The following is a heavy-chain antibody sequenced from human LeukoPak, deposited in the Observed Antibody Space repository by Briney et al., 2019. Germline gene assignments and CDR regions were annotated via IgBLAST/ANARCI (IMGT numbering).Heavy chain of an antibody. CDR2: IYSGGST. Sequence: GGSLRLSCAASGFTFSSYAMSWVRQAPGKGLEWVSVIYSGGSTYYADSVKGRFTISRDNSKNTLYLQMNSLRAEDTAVYYCARAIGYYDSSGYYFDYWGQGTLVTVSS. CDR3: ARAIGYYDSSGYYFDY. V-gene: IGHV3-66*01. J-gene: IGHJ4*02. D-gene: IGHD3-22*01. CDR1: GFTFSSYA.